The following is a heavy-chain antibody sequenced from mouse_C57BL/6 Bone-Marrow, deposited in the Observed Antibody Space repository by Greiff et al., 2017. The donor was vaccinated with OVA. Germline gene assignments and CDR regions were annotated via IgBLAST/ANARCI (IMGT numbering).Heavy chain of an antibody. J-gene: IGHJ3*01. D-gene: IGHD2-3*01. CDR3: ARRGRDGYPAWFAY. V-gene: IGHV5-6*01. CDR2: ISSGGSYT. CDR1: GFTFSSYG. Sequence: EVQLQQSGGDLVKPGGSLKLSCAASGFTFSSYGMSWVRQTPDKRLEWVATISSGGSYTYYPDSVKGRFTISRDNAKNTLYLQMSSLKSEDTAMYYCARRGRDGYPAWFAYWGQGTLVTVSA.